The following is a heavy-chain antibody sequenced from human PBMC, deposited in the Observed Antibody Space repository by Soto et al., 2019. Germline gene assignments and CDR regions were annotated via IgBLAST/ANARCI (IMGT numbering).Heavy chain of an antibody. CDR3: ARDAYYDILTGYFYYMDV. CDR2: IYYSGST. J-gene: IGHJ6*03. D-gene: IGHD3-9*01. Sequence: SETLSLTCTVSGGSISSYYWSWIRQPPGKGLEWIGYIYYSGSTNYNPSLKSRVTISVDTSKNQFSLKLSSVTAADTAVYYCARDAYYDILTGYFYYMDVWGKGTTVTVSS. V-gene: IGHV4-59*01. CDR1: GGSISSYY.